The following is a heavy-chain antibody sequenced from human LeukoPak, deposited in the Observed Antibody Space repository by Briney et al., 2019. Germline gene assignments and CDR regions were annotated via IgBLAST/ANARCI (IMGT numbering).Heavy chain of an antibody. J-gene: IGHJ4*02. CDR3: AKDCSYYYGSGSYSDY. Sequence: PGGSLRLSCAASGFSVSSNYMTWVRQAPGKGLEWVAVISYDGSNKYYADSVKGRFTISRDNSKNTLYLQMNSLRAEDTAVYYCAKDCSYYYGSGSYSDYWGQGTLVTVSS. V-gene: IGHV3-30*18. CDR2: ISYDGSNK. D-gene: IGHD3-10*01. CDR1: GFSVSSNY.